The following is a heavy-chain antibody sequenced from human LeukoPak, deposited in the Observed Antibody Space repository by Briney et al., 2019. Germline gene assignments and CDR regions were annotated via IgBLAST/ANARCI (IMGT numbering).Heavy chain of an antibody. D-gene: IGHD6-13*01. Sequence: PGRSLRLSCAASGFTFSNYGMHWVRQAPGKGLEWVVVIANDGRDKRYAGSVKGRFTISRDNSKNTVYLQMNSLRAEDTAVYYCAKDLNVAAAGYYFDYWGQGTLVTVSS. J-gene: IGHJ4*02. CDR1: GFTFSNYG. V-gene: IGHV3-30*18. CDR2: IANDGRDK. CDR3: AKDLNVAAAGYYFDY.